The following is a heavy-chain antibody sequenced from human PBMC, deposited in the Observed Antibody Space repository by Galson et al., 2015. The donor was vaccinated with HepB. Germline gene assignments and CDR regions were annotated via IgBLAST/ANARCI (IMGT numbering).Heavy chain of an antibody. D-gene: IGHD3-16*02. CDR3: AVHLGELSLSDDAFDI. CDR2: ISAYNGNT. CDR1: GYTFTSYG. Sequence: SVKVSCKASGYTFTSYGISWVRQAPGQGLEWMGWISAYNGNTNYAQKLQGRVTMTTDTSTSTAYMELRSLRSDDTAVYYCAVHLGELSLSDDAFDIWGQGTMVTVSS. V-gene: IGHV1-18*01. J-gene: IGHJ3*02.